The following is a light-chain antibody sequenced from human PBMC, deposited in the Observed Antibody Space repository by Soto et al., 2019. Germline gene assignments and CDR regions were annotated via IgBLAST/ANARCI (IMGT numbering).Light chain of an antibody. J-gene: IGKJ2*01. CDR2: SAS. CDR1: QSVRSSY. Sequence: EIVLTQSPGTLSLSPGDRATLSCRASQSVRSSYLAWYQQKPGQSPRLLIYSASSRATGSPDRFSGSGSGTDFTLTVSRLEPDDFAVYYCQQYGTSPFTFGQGTKLEIK. CDR3: QQYGTSPFT. V-gene: IGKV3-20*01.